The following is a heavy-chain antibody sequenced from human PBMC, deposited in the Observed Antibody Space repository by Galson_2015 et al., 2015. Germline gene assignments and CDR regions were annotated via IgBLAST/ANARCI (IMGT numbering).Heavy chain of an antibody. CDR3: ARAKREIQLWNRPHWFDP. D-gene: IGHD5-18*01. J-gene: IGHJ5*02. Sequence: LSLTCAVYGGSFSGYYWSWIRQPPGKGLEWIGEINHSGSTNYNPSLKSRVTISVDTSKNQFSLKLSSVTAADTAVYYCARAKREIQLWNRPHWFDPWGQGTLVTVSS. CDR1: GGSFSGYY. V-gene: IGHV4-34*01. CDR2: INHSGST.